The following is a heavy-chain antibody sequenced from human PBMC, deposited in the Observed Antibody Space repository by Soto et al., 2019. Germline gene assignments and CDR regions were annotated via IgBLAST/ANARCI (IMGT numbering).Heavy chain of an antibody. V-gene: IGHV3-23*01. D-gene: IGHD6-13*01. J-gene: IGHJ4*02. CDR3: AKRPSSWYVNYFDY. CDR2: ISGSGGST. Sequence: GGALRLSCAASGFTFSSYAMSWVRPAPGKGLEWVSAISGSGGSTYYADSVKGRFTISRDNSKNTLSLQMNSLSAEDTAVYYCAKRPSSWYVNYFDYWGQGTLVTVSS. CDR1: GFTFSSYA.